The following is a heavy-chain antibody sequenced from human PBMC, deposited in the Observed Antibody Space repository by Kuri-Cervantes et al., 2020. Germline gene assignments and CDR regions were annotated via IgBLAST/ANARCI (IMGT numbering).Heavy chain of an antibody. D-gene: IGHD3-10*01. Sequence: GSLRLSCAASGFTFSNYAMNWVRQPPGKGLEWIGSIYYSGSTYYNPSLKSRVTISVDTSKNQFSLKLSSVTAADTAVYYCARDYGGSGRYYNRFGNTFDYWGQGTLVTVSS. J-gene: IGHJ4*02. V-gene: IGHV4-39*02. CDR2: IYYSGST. CDR1: GFTFSNYA. CDR3: ARDYGGSGRYYNRFGNTFDY.